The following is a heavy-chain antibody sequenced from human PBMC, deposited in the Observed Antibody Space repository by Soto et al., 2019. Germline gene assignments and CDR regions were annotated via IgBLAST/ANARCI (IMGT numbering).Heavy chain of an antibody. CDR3: ARSPDSSGYYPRWYYYGMDV. CDR2: MYYGGST. D-gene: IGHD3-22*01. V-gene: IGHV4-59*01. CDR1: GGSISLYY. J-gene: IGHJ6*02. Sequence: PSETLSLTCTVSGGSISLYYWNWIRQPPGKGLEWISYMYYGGSTNYKSSLKSRVTISGDTSKNQFSLKLRSVTAADTAVYYCARSPDSSGYYPRWYYYGMDVWGQGTKVTVSS.